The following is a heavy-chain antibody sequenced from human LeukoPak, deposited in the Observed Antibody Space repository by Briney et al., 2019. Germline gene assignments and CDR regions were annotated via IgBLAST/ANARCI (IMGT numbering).Heavy chain of an antibody. CDR1: GYTFTSYA. CDR2: INAGNGNT. D-gene: IGHD6-19*01. CDR3: ARAFVYSSGWPYKY. V-gene: IGHV1-3*01. Sequence: ASVKVSCKASGYTFTSYAMHWVRQAPGQRLEWMGWINAGNGNTKYSQKFQGRVTITRDTSASTAYMELSSLRSEDTAVYYRARAFVYSSGWPYKYWGQGTLVTVSS. J-gene: IGHJ4*02.